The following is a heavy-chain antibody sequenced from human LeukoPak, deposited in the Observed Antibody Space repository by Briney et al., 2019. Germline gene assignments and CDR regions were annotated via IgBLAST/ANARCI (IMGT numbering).Heavy chain of an antibody. CDR2: IRGEGGST. CDR3: AKDSSSWTNYGMDV. CDR1: GFTFDDYA. Sequence: GGSLRLSCGAPGFTFDDYAMHWVRQAPGKGLEGVSPIRGEGGSTYYADSVNGRYTISRDNSKNSLYLQMNSLRTEDTALYYCAKDSSSWTNYGMDVWGQGTTVTVSS. J-gene: IGHJ6*02. V-gene: IGHV3-43*02. D-gene: IGHD6-13*01.